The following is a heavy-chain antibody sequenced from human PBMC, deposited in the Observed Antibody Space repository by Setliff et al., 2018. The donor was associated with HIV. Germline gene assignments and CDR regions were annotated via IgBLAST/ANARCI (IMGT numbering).Heavy chain of an antibody. D-gene: IGHD3-3*01. Sequence: ASVKVSCKASGYIFTRYTMNWVRQAPGQGLEWMGWINTNTGNPTYAQVFTGRFVLALDTSVNTALLKISSLKSEDTAVYYCARKFWSGDAFDIWGHGTMVTVSS. CDR2: INTNTGNP. J-gene: IGHJ3*02. CDR3: ARKFWSGDAFDI. V-gene: IGHV7-4-1*02. CDR1: GYIFTRYT.